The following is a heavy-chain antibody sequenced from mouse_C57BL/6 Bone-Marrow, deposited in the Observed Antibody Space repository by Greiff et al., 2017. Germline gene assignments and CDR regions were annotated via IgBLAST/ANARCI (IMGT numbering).Heavy chain of an antibody. J-gene: IGHJ2*01. CDR2: IDPENGDT. Sequence: VQLQQSGAELVRPGASVKLSCTASGFNIKDDYMPWVKQRPEQGLEWIGWIDPENGDTEYASKFQGKATITADTSSNTAYLQLSSLTSEDAAVYCCTIIFYGNYGYFDDWGQGTTLTVSS. V-gene: IGHV14-4*01. CDR3: TIIFYGNYGYFDD. D-gene: IGHD2-1*01. CDR1: GFNIKDDY.